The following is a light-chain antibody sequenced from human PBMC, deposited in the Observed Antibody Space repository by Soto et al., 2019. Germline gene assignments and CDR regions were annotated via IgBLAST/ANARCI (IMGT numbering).Light chain of an antibody. J-gene: IGKJ5*01. CDR2: DST. Sequence: SLSLSPGDRATLSCRVSHSLHTSLVWYQQQPRQPPRLAVYDSTSRANGVPDRCGGSRSGTEFTLTINNREPEDFAGYYCHQLTAWFPITFGQGTRLEIK. V-gene: IGKV3-11*01. CDR1: HSLHTS. CDR3: HQLTAWFPIT.